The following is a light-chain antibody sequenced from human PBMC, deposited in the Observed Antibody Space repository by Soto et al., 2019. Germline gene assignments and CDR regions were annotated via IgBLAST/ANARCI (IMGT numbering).Light chain of an antibody. CDR3: QQYYSFPVT. CDR1: RSVGTW. V-gene: IGKV1-5*03. Sequence: DIQMTQSPSTLSASIGDRVTITCRASRSVGTWVAWYQQKPVKTPTRLIYKASDLESGVPSRFSGSVSGTESTLSISSLQTDDFATYYCQQYYSFPVTFGGGTKVEIK. CDR2: KAS. J-gene: IGKJ4*01.